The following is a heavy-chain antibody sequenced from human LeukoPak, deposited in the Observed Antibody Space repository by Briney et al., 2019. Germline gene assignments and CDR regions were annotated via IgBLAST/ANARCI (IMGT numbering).Heavy chain of an antibody. CDR2: IKQDGSEK. V-gene: IGHV3-7*01. Sequence: PGGSLRLSCAASGFTVSSNYMSWVRQAPGKGLEWVANIKQDGSEKYYVDSVKGRFTISRDNAKNSLYLQMNSLRAEDTAVYYCAREGIVGAIPFDYWGQGTLVTVSS. J-gene: IGHJ4*02. CDR3: AREGIVGAIPFDY. D-gene: IGHD1-26*01. CDR1: GFTVSSNY.